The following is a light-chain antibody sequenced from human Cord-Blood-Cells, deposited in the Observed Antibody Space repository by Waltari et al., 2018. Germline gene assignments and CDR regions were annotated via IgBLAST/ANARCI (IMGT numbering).Light chain of an antibody. CDR2: LGS. Sequence: DIVMTQSPLSLPVTPGEPASISCRSSQSLLHSNGYNYLDWYLQKPGQSPQLLIYLGSNRASWVPDRFSGSGSGTDFTLKISRVEAEDVGVYYCMQALQTSWTFGQGTKVKIK. V-gene: IGKV2-28*01. J-gene: IGKJ1*01. CDR3: MQALQTSWT. CDR1: QSLLHSNGYNY.